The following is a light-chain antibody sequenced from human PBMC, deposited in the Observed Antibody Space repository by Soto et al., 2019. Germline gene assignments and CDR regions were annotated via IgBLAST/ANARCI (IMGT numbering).Light chain of an antibody. CDR3: SAYAGSNNLV. Sequence: QSVLTQPPSASGSPGQSVTISCTGTSSDVGGYNYVSWYQQHPGQAPKLMIYEVSTRPSGVPDRFSGSKSGNTASLTVSELQAEDEADYYCSAYAGSNNLVFGGGTQLTVL. V-gene: IGLV2-8*01. CDR1: SSDVGGYNY. J-gene: IGLJ2*01. CDR2: EVS.